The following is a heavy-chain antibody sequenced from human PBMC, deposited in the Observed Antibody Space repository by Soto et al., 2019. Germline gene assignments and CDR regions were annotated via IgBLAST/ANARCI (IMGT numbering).Heavy chain of an antibody. V-gene: IGHV1-69*02. J-gene: IGHJ4*02. CDR3: ANRQYYHDSSGYRTFDN. D-gene: IGHD3-22*01. Sequence: QVQLVQSGAEVKKPGSSVTVSCKVSGGTFSSYTISWVRQAPGPGLEWMGRIIPILGIANYAQKFQGRVTMTPDKSTSTAYLELRSLRSEDTPVYYFANRQYYHDSSGYRTFDNWGPGTLVTLSS. CDR2: IIPILGIA. CDR1: GGTFSSYT.